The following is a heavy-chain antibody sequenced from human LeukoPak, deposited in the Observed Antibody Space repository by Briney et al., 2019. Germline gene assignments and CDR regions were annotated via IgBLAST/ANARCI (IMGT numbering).Heavy chain of an antibody. CDR1: GFSFNRNA. D-gene: IGHD3-9*01. CDR3: AKLTDY. Sequence: GGSLRLSCVASGFSFNRNAMSQVRQAPGKGLEWVSAITSGGSTYYADSVKGRFTISRDNSNNTLYLQMNSLRAEDTVVYYCAKLTDYWGQGTLVTVSS. V-gene: IGHV3-23*01. J-gene: IGHJ4*02. CDR2: ITSGGST.